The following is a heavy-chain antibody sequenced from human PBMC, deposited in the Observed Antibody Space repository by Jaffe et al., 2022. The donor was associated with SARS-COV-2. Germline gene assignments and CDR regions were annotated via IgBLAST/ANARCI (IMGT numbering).Heavy chain of an antibody. CDR3: AIRGWRHRSSFSDSVILY. V-gene: IGHV3-7*01. D-gene: IGHD2-21*01. Sequence: EVQLVESGGGLVQPGGSLRLSCAASGFMFSNYWMNWVRQAPGKGLEWVASTNQDGSEKYYVDSVKGRFTISRDNAKNSLYLQMNSLRAEDTAVYYCAIRGWRHRSSFSDSVILYWGQGTLVTVSS. J-gene: IGHJ4*02. CDR2: TNQDGSEK. CDR1: GFMFSNYW.